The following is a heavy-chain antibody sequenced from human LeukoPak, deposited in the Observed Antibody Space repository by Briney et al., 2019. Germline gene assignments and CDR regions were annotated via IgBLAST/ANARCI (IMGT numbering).Heavy chain of an antibody. V-gene: IGHV3-11*01. J-gene: IGHJ4*02. CDR3: ARVKVAYYDSSGLG. CDR1: GFTFSDYY. Sequence: GGSLRLSCAASGFTFSDYYMSWIRQAPGKGLEWVSYISSSGSTIYYADSVKGRFTISRDNAKNSLYLQMNSLRAEDTAVYYCARVKVAYYDSSGLGWGQGTLDTVSS. D-gene: IGHD3-22*01. CDR2: ISSSGSTI.